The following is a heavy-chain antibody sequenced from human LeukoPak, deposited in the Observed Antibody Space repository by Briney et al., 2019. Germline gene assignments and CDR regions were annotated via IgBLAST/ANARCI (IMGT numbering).Heavy chain of an antibody. D-gene: IGHD3-9*01. V-gene: IGHV1-3*03. Sequence: ASVKVSCKASGYTFTSYAMHWVRQAPGQRLEGMGWINAGNGNTKYSQGFQGRVTITRDTSASTAYMELSSLRSEDMAVYYCARERADILTGYWDRYYFDYWGQGTLVTVSS. CDR2: INAGNGNT. J-gene: IGHJ4*02. CDR1: GYTFTSYA. CDR3: ARERADILTGYWDRYYFDY.